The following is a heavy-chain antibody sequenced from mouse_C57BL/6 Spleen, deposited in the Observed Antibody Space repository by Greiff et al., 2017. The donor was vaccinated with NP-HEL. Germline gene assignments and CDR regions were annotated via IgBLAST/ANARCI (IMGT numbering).Heavy chain of an antibody. CDR3: ARQGSNYDFDY. J-gene: IGHJ2*01. CDR2: IDPSDSYT. V-gene: IGHV1-69*01. D-gene: IGHD2-5*01. CDR1: GYTFTSYW. Sequence: QVQLQQPGAELVMPGASVKLSCKASGYTFTSYWMHWVKQRPGQGLEWIGEIDPSDSYTNYNQKFKGKSTLTVDKSSSTAYMQLSSLTSEDSAVYYCARQGSNYDFDYWGQGTTLTVSS.